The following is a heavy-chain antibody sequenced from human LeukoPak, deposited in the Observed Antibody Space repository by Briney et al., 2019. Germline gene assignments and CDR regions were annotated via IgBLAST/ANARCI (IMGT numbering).Heavy chain of an antibody. CDR3: ARRDSDREQLVGGYFDY. V-gene: IGHV1-2*02. J-gene: IGHJ4*02. CDR2: INPNSGGT. CDR1: GYTFTGYY. Sequence: ASVKVSCKASGYTFTGYYMHWVRQAPGQGLEWMGWINPNSGGTNYAQKFQGRVTMTRDTSISTAYMELSRLRSDDTAVYYCARRDSDREQLVGGYFDYWGQGTLVTVSS. D-gene: IGHD6-13*01.